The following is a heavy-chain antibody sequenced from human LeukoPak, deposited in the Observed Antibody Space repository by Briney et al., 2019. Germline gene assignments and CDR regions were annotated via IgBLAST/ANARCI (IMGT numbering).Heavy chain of an antibody. V-gene: IGHV3-23*01. CDR2: ICGSSSST. CDR3: AKGSGGSCHSATDY. CDR1: GFSFSSYA. Sequence: GGSLRLSCAASGFSFSSYAMNWVRQAPGKGLEWVSVICGSSSSTYYVDSVKGRFAISRDNSKNTLYLQMNSLRAEDTAIYYCAKGSGGSCHSATDYWGQGTLVTVSS. J-gene: IGHJ4*02. D-gene: IGHD2-15*01.